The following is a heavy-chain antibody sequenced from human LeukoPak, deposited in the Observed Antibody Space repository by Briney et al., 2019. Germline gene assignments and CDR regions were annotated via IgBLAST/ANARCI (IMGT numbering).Heavy chain of an antibody. D-gene: IGHD3-22*01. CDR3: ARGDPYYYDSSGYYPPGG. Sequence: SETPSLTCTVSGGSISSSSYYWGWIRQPPGKGLEWIGSIYYSGSTYYNPSLKSRVTISVDTSKNQFSLKLSSVTAADTAVYYCARGDPYYYDSSGYYPPGGWGQGTLVTVSS. J-gene: IGHJ4*02. CDR1: GGSISSSSYY. V-gene: IGHV4-39*07. CDR2: IYYSGST.